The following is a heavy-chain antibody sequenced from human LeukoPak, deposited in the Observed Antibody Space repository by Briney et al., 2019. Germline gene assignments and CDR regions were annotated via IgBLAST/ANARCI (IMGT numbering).Heavy chain of an antibody. CDR3: AKDRESSSRPYFFDY. CDR2: ISGSGGST. CDR1: GFTFSNYA. V-gene: IGHV3-23*01. J-gene: IGHJ4*02. D-gene: IGHD6-6*01. Sequence: GGSLRLSCAASGFTFSNYAMSWVRQAPGKGLEWVSAISGSGGSTYYADSVKGRFTISRDNSKNTSYLQMNSLRAEDTAVYYCAKDRESSSRPYFFDYWGQGTLVTVSS.